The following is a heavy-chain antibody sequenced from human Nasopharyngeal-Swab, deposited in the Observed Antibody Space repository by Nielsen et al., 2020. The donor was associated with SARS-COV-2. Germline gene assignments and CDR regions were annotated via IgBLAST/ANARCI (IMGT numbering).Heavy chain of an antibody. CDR3: AKDSLMYYDILTGYCPQPDYYYYGMDV. CDR2: ISYDGSNK. D-gene: IGHD3-9*01. J-gene: IGHJ6*02. V-gene: IGHV3-30*18. Sequence: VRQAPGKGLEWVAVISYDGSNKYYADSVKGRFTISRDNSKNTLYLQMNSLRAEDTAVYYCAKDSLMYYDILTGYCPQPDYYYYGMDVWGQGTTVTVSS.